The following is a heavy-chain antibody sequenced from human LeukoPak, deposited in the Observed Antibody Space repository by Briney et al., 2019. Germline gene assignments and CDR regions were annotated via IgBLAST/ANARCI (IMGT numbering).Heavy chain of an antibody. Sequence: ASVKVSCTASGYTFTSYGISWVRQAPGQGLEWMGWISAYNGNTNYAQKLQGRVTMTTDTSTSTAYMELRSLRSDDTAVYYCARDGRGYSYGYRDYWGQGTLVTVSS. CDR3: ARDGRGYSYGYRDY. CDR2: ISAYNGNT. D-gene: IGHD5-18*01. V-gene: IGHV1-18*01. J-gene: IGHJ4*02. CDR1: GYTFTSYG.